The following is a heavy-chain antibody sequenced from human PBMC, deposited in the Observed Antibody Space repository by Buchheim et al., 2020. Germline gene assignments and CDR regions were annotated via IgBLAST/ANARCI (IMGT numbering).Heavy chain of an antibody. V-gene: IGHV3-7*01. CDR3: ARGVVGYCSGTSCYAPDY. Sequence: EVQLVESGGGLVQPGGSLRISCAVSGFTFNTHWMSWVRQAPGKGLEWVANIKQDGSEKYYVDSVKGRFTISRANTKNSLYLQMNSLRAEDTAVYYCARGVVGYCSGTSCYAPDYWGQGTL. CDR2: IKQDGSEK. J-gene: IGHJ4*02. D-gene: IGHD2-2*01. CDR1: GFTFNTHW.